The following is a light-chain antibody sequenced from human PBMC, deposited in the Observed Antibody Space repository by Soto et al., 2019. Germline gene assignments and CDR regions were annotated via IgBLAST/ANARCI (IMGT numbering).Light chain of an antibody. V-gene: IGKV1-5*01. CDR3: QQYNSPLYT. J-gene: IGKJ2*01. CDR2: DAS. Sequence: DIQMTQSPSTLSASEGGRVTITCRASQSISSWLAWYQQKPGKAPKLLIYDASSLESGVPSRFSGSGSGTEFTLTISSLQPKDSATYYCQQYNSPLYTFGQGTKLEIK. CDR1: QSISSW.